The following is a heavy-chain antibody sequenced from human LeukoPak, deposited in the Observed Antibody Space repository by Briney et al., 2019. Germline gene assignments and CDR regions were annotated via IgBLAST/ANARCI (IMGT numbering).Heavy chain of an antibody. CDR3: ASKVGPNSSGWYPGGY. CDR2: ISYDGSNK. CDR1: GFTFSSYG. V-gene: IGHV3-30*03. J-gene: IGHJ4*02. D-gene: IGHD6-19*01. Sequence: PGGSLRLSCAASGFTFSSYGMHWVRQAPGKGLEWVAVISYDGSNKYYADSVKGRFTISRDNSKNTLYLQMNSLRAEDTAVYYCASKVGPNSSGWYPGGYWGQGTLVTVSS.